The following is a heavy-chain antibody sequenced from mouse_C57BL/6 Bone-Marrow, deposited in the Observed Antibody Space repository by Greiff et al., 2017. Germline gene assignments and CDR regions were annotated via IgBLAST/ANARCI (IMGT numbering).Heavy chain of an antibody. D-gene: IGHD2-3*01. Sequence: EVKLVESGGGLVKPGGSLKLSCAASGFTFSDYGMLWVRQAPEKGLEWVAYISSGSSTIYYAATVKGRCTISRDNAKNTLFLQMTSLRSEDTAMYYCSMMRGNYWGQGTSVTVSS. J-gene: IGHJ4*01. CDR3: SMMRGNY. CDR2: ISSGSSTI. V-gene: IGHV5-17*01. CDR1: GFTFSDYG.